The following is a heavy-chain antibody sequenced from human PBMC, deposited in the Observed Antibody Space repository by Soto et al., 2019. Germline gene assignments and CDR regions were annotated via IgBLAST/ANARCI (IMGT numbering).Heavy chain of an antibody. J-gene: IGHJ4*02. CDR3: AKGAMAGPNFDY. D-gene: IGHD5-18*01. V-gene: IGHV4-30-4*01. CDR1: GGSISSGDYY. CDR2: IYYSGST. Sequence: QVQLQESGXGXVXXSQTLSLXCTVSGGSISSGDYYWSWIRQPPGKGLEWIGYIYYSGSTYYNPSLKSRVTISVDTSKNQFSLKLSSVTAADTAVYYCAKGAMAGPNFDYWGQGTLVTVSS.